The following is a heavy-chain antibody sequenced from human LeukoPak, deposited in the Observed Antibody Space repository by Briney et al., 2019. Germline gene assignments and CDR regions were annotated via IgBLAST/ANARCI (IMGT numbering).Heavy chain of an antibody. D-gene: IGHD2-21*02. V-gene: IGHV3-21*01. CDR3: ARSCGGDCYLNYYYYYMDV. CDR2: ISSSSSYI. Sequence: GGSLRLSCAASGFTFSSYSMNWVRQAPGKGLEWVSSISSSSSYIYYADSVKGRFTISRDNAKNSLYLQMNSLRAEDTAVYYCARSCGGDCYLNYYYYYMDVWGKGTTVTVSS. J-gene: IGHJ6*03. CDR1: GFTFSSYS.